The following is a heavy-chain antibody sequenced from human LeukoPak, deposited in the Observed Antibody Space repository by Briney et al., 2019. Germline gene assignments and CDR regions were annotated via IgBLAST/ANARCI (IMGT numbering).Heavy chain of an antibody. D-gene: IGHD3-22*01. J-gene: IGHJ4*02. CDR1: GFTFSTYW. CDR3: ARCPYDSTGYYSVPSHLDY. Sequence: GGSLRLSCAASGFTFSTYWMTWVRQAPGKGLEWVANIKQDGSAKYYVDSLRGRFSISRDSVKNSLFLQMNSLSAEDTAVYYCARCPYDSTGYYSVPSHLDYWGQGTLVTVSS. CDR2: IKQDGSAK. V-gene: IGHV3-7*01.